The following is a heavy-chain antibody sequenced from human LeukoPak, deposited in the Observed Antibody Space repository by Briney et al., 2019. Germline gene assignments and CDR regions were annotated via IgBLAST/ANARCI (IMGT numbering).Heavy chain of an antibody. D-gene: IGHD1-26*01. Sequence: SVKVSCKASGGTFSSYAISWVRQAPGQGLEWMGRIIPIFGTANYAQKFQGRVTITTDESTSTAYMELSSLRSDDTAVYYCARGRGSYFEDFDYWGQGTLVTVSS. CDR2: IIPIFGTA. CDR3: ARGRGSYFEDFDY. CDR1: GGTFSSYA. V-gene: IGHV1-69*05. J-gene: IGHJ4*02.